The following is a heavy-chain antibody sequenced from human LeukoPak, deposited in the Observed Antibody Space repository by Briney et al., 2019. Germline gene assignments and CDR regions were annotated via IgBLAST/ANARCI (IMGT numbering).Heavy chain of an antibody. CDR2: IDDVGSGT. V-gene: IGHV3-74*01. CDR3: AKEGGLIDWFDP. J-gene: IGHJ5*02. CDR1: GFTLSSNW. D-gene: IGHD3-16*01. Sequence: EAGGSLRLSCAVSGFTLSSNWMHWVRKVPGKGLEWVSRIDDVGSGTSYADSVKGRFTISRDDAKNTVYLQMNSLRAEDTAVYYCAKEGGLIDWFDPWGQGTLVTVSS.